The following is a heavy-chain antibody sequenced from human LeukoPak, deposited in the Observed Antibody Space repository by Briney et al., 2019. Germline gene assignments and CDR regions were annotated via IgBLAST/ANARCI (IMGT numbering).Heavy chain of an antibody. CDR1: GFTFSSLA. CDR2: TSGSGGST. CDR3: AKNTGYSSGWTDY. Sequence: PGGSLRLSCAASGFTFSSLAMSWVRQAPGKGLEWVSATSGSGGSTYYADSVKGRFTISRDNSKNTLFLQMNSLRAEDTAVYYCAKNTGYSSGWTDYWGQGTLVTVSS. D-gene: IGHD6-19*01. V-gene: IGHV3-23*01. J-gene: IGHJ4*02.